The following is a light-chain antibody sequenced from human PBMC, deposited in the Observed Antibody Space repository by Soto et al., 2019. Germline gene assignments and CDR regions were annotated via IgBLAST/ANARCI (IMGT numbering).Light chain of an antibody. CDR3: HQSYDIPT. CDR2: AAS. CDR1: QDIATY. V-gene: IGKV1-39*01. Sequence: DIQMTQSPSSLSASVGNRVTITCQASQDIATYLNWYQQKPGKAPKLLIYAASSLQSGVPSRFSGSGSGTDFTLTVSSLQPEDFATYYCHQSYDIPTFGQGTRLEIK. J-gene: IGKJ5*01.